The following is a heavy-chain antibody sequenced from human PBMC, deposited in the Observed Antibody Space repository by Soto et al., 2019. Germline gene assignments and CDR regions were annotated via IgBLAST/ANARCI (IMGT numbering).Heavy chain of an antibody. Sequence: GGSLRLSCAASGFTFSDYYMSWIRQAPGKGLEWVSYISSSGSTIYYADSVKGRFTISRDNAKNSLYLQMNSLRAEDTAVYYCARDISNHPDPDIVVVPAAIVWRQGTLVTVSS. CDR1: GFTFSDYY. D-gene: IGHD2-2*01. V-gene: IGHV3-11*01. CDR2: ISSSGSTI. CDR3: ARDISNHPDPDIVVVPAAIV. J-gene: IGHJ4*02.